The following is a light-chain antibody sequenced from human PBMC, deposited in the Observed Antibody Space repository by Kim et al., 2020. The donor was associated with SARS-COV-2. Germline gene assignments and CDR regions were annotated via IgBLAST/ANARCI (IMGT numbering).Light chain of an antibody. CDR2: KDS. CDR1: ALPEKQ. Sequence: SYELTQPPSVSVSPGQTARITCSGDALPEKQTYWYQQKSGQAPLLLIYKDSERPSGIPGRFSGSSSGTTVTLTISGVQAEDDADYYCQSADGSGTYVFGTGGKVTVL. J-gene: IGLJ1*01. V-gene: IGLV3-25*03. CDR3: QSADGSGTYV.